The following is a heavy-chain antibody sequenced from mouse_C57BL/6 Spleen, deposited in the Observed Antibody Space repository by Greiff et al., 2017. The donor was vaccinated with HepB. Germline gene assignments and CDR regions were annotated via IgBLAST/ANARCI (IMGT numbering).Heavy chain of an antibody. CDR3: ARDYYGSSCDY. CDR2: INPYNGGT. V-gene: IGHV1-19*01. D-gene: IGHD1-1*01. Sequence: VQLKESGPVLVKPGASVKMSCKASGYTFTDYYMNWVKQSHGKSLEWIGVINPYNGGTSYNQKFKGKATLTVDKSSSTAYMELNSLTSEDSAVYYCARDYYGSSCDYWGQGTTLTVSS. J-gene: IGHJ2*01. CDR1: GYTFTDYY.